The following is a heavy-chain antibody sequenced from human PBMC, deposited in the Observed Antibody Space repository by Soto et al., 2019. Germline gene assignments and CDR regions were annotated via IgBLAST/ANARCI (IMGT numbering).Heavy chain of an antibody. CDR1: GYTFTSYD. Sequence: QVQLVQSGAEVKKPGASVKVSCKASGYTFTSYDINWVRQATGQGLEWMGWMNPNSGNTGYAQKSXXXVXIXRXTXXXXAXXXXSSLRSXDXAVYYCARERTGTTSMDVWGQGTTVTVSS. CDR3: ARERTGTTSMDV. D-gene: IGHD1-1*01. V-gene: IGHV1-8*01. J-gene: IGHJ6*02. CDR2: MNPNSGNT.